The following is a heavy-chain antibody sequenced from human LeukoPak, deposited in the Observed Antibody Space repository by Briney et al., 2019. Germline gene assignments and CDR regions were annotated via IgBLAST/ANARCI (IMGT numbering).Heavy chain of an antibody. J-gene: IGHJ4*02. D-gene: IGHD5-12*01. V-gene: IGHV3-7*01. CDR2: INQDGSEE. CDR3: VRDGGVSGYDLLDY. CDR1: GFTFSSYW. Sequence: PGGSLRLSCAASGFTFSSYWMTWVRQAPGKGLEWVAHINQDGSEEHYMDSVKARFTISRDNAKNSLSLQTNSLRAEDTAVYYCVRDGGVSGYDLLDYWGQGTLVTVSS.